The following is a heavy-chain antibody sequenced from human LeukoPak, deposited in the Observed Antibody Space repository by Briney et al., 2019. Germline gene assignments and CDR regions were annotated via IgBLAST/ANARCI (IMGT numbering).Heavy chain of an antibody. Sequence: ASVKVSCKASGYTFTGYYMHWVQQAPGQGLEWMGRINPNSGGTNYAQKFQGRVTMTRDTSISTAYMELSRLRSDDTAVYYCARGYIAVAKDAFDIWGQGTMVTVSS. V-gene: IGHV1-2*06. J-gene: IGHJ3*02. CDR2: INPNSGGT. CDR1: GYTFTGYY. D-gene: IGHD6-19*01. CDR3: ARGYIAVAKDAFDI.